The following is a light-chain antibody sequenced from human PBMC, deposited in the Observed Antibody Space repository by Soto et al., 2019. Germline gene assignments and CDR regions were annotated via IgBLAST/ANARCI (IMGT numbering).Light chain of an antibody. V-gene: IGLV2-11*01. Sequence: QSALTQPRSVSGSPGQSVTISCTGTSSDVGGFTYVSWYQQHPGKAPKLMIYDVSKRPSGVPDRFSGSKSGNTASLTISGLQAEDEADYYCCSYAGSPGVLGGGTKLTVL. CDR1: SSDVGGFTY. CDR2: DVS. CDR3: CSYAGSPGV. J-gene: IGLJ2*01.